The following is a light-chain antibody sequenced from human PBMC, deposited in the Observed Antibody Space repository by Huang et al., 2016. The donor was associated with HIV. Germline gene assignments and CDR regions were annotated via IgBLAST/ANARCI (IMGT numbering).Light chain of an antibody. J-gene: IGKJ2*01. Sequence: EIVLTQSPGTLSLSPGERATLSCRASQSVSSSYLAWYQQKPGQAPRLLIDGASRRATGIPDSFSGSGSGTDFTLTISRLEPEDFAVYYCQQYGSSGYTFGQGTKLEIK. CDR1: QSVSSSY. V-gene: IGKV3-20*01. CDR2: GAS. CDR3: QQYGSSGYT.